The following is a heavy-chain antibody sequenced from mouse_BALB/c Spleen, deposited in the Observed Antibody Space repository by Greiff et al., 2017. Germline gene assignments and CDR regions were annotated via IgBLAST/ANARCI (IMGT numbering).Heavy chain of an antibody. CDR3: ARAYYGNYYFDY. CDR2: IDPANGNT. Sequence: EVQGVESGAELVKPGASVKLSCTASGFNIKDTYMHWVKQRPERGLEWIGRIDPANGNTKYDPKFQGKATITADTSSNTAYLQLSSLTSEDTAVYYCARAYYGNYYFDYWGQGTTLTVSS. V-gene: IGHV14-3*02. CDR1: GFNIKDTY. J-gene: IGHJ2*01. D-gene: IGHD2-10*01.